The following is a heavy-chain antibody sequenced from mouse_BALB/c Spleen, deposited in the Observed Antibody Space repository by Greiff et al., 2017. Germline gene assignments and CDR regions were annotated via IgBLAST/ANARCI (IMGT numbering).Heavy chain of an antibody. CDR2: INPSNGGT. CDR3: TRGGWLLRYFDV. V-gene: IGHV1S81*02. J-gene: IGHJ1*01. Sequence: QVQLQQSGAELVKPGASVKLSCKASGYTFTSYYMYWVKQRPGQGLEWIGEINPSNGGTNFNEKFKSKATLTVDKSSSTAYMQLSSLTSEDSAVYYCTRGGWLLRYFDVWGAGTTVTVSS. CDR1: GYTFTSYY. D-gene: IGHD2-3*01.